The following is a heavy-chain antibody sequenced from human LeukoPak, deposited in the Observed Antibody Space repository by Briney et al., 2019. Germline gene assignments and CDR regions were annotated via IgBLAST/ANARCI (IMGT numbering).Heavy chain of an antibody. D-gene: IGHD5-12*01. CDR3: ARGRWLRPVGY. J-gene: IGHJ4*02. V-gene: IGHV4-34*01. Sequence: TSETLSLTCAVYGGSFSGYYWSWIRQPPGKGLEWIGEINHSGSTNYNPSLKSRVTISVDTSKNQFSLKLSSVTAADTAVYYCARGRWLRPVGYWGQGTLVTVSS. CDR2: INHSGST. CDR1: GGSFSGYY.